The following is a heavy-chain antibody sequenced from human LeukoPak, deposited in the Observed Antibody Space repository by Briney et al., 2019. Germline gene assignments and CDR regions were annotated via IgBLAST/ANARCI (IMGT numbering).Heavy chain of an antibody. D-gene: IGHD3-22*01. J-gene: IGHJ4*02. CDR1: GFTFNSYS. CDR3: AREGGYYDSSGYYSGFGFDY. Sequence: GGSLRLSCAASGFTFNSYSMNWVRQAPGKGLEWVSYISSSSSTIYYADSVKGRFTISRDNAKNSLYLQMNSLRDEDTAVYYCAREGGYYDSSGYYSGFGFDYWGQGTLVTVSS. CDR2: ISSSSSTI. V-gene: IGHV3-48*02.